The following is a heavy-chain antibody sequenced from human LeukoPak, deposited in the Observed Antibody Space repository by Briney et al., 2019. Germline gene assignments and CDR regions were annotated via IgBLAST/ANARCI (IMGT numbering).Heavy chain of an antibody. CDR2: IYYSGST. Sequence: PSETLSLTCTVSGGSISSYYWGWIRQPPGKGLEWIGYIYYSGSTNYNPSLKSRVTISVDTSKNQFSLKLSSVTAADTAVYYCARGGIVGAPENFDYWGQGTLVTVSS. D-gene: IGHD1-26*01. J-gene: IGHJ4*02. CDR1: GGSISSYY. CDR3: ARGGIVGAPENFDY. V-gene: IGHV4-59*01.